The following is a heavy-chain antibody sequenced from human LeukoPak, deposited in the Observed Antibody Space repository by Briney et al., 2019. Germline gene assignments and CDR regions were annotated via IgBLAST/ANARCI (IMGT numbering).Heavy chain of an antibody. D-gene: IGHD3-10*01. Sequence: ASVKASCKASGYTFTSYGISWVRDAPGQGLEWMGWISAYDGNTNYAQKLQGRVTMTTDTSTSTAYMELRSLRSDDTAVYYCARGLLWFGEFDYYYYGMDVWGQGTTVTVSS. V-gene: IGHV1-18*01. CDR2: ISAYDGNT. CDR1: GYTFTSYG. CDR3: ARGLLWFGEFDYYYYGMDV. J-gene: IGHJ6*02.